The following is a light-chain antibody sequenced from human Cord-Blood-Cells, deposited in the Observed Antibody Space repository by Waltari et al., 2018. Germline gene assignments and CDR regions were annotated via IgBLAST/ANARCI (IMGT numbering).Light chain of an antibody. Sequence: DIVMTPTPLSLSVTPGQPAPISFQSSQSLLHSDGKTYLYWYLQKPARPPQRLIYEVSIRFSGVPVRFSVSGSGTDLTLKINRVEAEDVWVYYGMQSIQLPLTFGGGTKVEIK. CDR1: QSLLHSDGKTY. CDR3: MQSIQLPLT. CDR2: EVS. J-gene: IGKJ4*01. V-gene: IGKV2D-29*01.